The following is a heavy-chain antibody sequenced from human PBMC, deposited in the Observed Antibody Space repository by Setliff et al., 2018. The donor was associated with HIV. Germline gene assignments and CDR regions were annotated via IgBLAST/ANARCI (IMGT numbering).Heavy chain of an antibody. Sequence: SLTCTVSGDSIDRTGYYWGWIRQPPGKGLEWIGSIYYSGSTYYNPSLKSRVTISVDTSKNQFSLKLSSVTAADTAVYYCARSVPRYCSGGSCYPPLFDYWGQGTLVTVSS. CDR2: IYYSGST. J-gene: IGHJ4*02. D-gene: IGHD2-15*01. CDR1: GDSIDRTGYY. V-gene: IGHV4-39*01. CDR3: ARSVPRYCSGGSCYPPLFDY.